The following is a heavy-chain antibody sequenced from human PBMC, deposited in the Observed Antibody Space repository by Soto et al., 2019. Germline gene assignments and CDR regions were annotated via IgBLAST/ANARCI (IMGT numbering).Heavy chain of an antibody. Sequence: PSETLSLTCTVSGGSISSSSYYWGWIRQPPGKGLEWIGSISYSGSTYYNPSLKSRVTISVDTSKNQFSLKLSSVTAADTAVYYCGVSVRPDYYYYYGMDVWGQGTTVT. V-gene: IGHV4-39*01. CDR1: GGSISSSSYY. J-gene: IGHJ6*02. CDR3: GVSVRPDYYYYYGMDV. CDR2: ISYSGST.